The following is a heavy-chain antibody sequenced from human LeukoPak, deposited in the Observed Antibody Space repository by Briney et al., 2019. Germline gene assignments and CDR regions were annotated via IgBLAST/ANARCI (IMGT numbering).Heavy chain of an antibody. J-gene: IGHJ6*02. CDR1: GYTFTSYG. Sequence: GASVKVSCKASGYTFTSYGISWVRQAPGQGLEWMGWISAYNGNTNYAQKLQGRVTMTTDTSTSTAYMELRSLRSDDTAVYYCASSMTTRSYYYGMDVWGQGTTVTVSS. CDR3: ASSMTTRSYYYGMDV. D-gene: IGHD4-17*01. CDR2: ISAYNGNT. V-gene: IGHV1-18*01.